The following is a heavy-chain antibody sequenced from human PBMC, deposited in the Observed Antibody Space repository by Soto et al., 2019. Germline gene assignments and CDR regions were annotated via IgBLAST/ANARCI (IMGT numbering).Heavy chain of an antibody. CDR1: GFTFSSHG. CDR2: ISYDGTNK. D-gene: IGHD2-21*01. J-gene: IGHJ6*02. CDR3: VKDRRTEAYGMEV. V-gene: IGHV3-30*18. Sequence: QVQLVESGGGVVQPGRFLRLSCEASGFTFSSHGMHWVRQAPSRGLEWVAVISYDGTNKQYGDSVKGRFTISRDNSQNTLYLQMNSLRAEDTAVYYCVKDRRTEAYGMEVWGQGTTVTVSS.